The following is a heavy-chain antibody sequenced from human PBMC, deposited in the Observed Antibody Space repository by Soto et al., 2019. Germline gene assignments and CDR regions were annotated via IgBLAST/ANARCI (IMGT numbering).Heavy chain of an antibody. D-gene: IGHD3-3*01. CDR2: IDPSDSYT. V-gene: IGHV5-10-1*01. J-gene: IGHJ6*02. CDR3: ARHVAMYYDFWSGPFYYYGMDV. CDR1: GYSFTSYW. Sequence: PGESLKISCKGSGYSFTSYWISWVRQMPGKGLEWMGRIDPSDSYTNYSPSFQGHVTISADKSISTAYLQWSSLKASDTAMYYCARHVAMYYDFWSGPFYYYGMDVWGQGTTVTVSS.